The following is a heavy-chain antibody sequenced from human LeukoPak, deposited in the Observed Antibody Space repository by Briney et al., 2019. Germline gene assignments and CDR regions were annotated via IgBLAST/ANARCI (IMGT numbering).Heavy chain of an antibody. CDR3: ARDQRYYYGMDV. V-gene: IGHV1-2*04. Sequence: ASVKVSCKASGGSFSSHAINWVRQAPGQGLEWMGWINPNSGGTNYAQKFQGWVTMTRDTSISTAYMELSRLRSDDTAVYYCARDQRYYYGMDVWGQGTTVTVSS. CDR1: GGSFSSHA. CDR2: INPNSGGT. D-gene: IGHD6-25*01. J-gene: IGHJ6*02.